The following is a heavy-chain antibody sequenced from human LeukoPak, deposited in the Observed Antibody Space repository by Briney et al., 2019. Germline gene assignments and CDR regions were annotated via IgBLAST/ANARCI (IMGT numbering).Heavy chain of an antibody. V-gene: IGHV1-2*02. D-gene: IGHD3-10*01. J-gene: IGHJ4*02. CDR1: GYTFTSYY. CDR3: ASAGPTMVRGPFDY. Sequence: GASVKVSCKASGYTFTSYYMHWVRQAPGQGLEWMGWINPNSGGTNYAQKFQGRVTMTRDTSISTAYMELSRLRSDDTAVYYCASAGPTMVRGPFDYWGQGTLVTVSS. CDR2: INPNSGGT.